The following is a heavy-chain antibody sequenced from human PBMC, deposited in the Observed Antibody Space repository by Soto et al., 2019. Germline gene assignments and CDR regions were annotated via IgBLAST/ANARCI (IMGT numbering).Heavy chain of an antibody. V-gene: IGHV1-69*13. CDR1: GYTFTSYC. CDR2: ISPIIGTA. CDR3: AASSRSRYYDFWSGYNWFDP. D-gene: IGHD3-3*01. J-gene: IGHJ5*02. Sequence: ASVKVCCKASGYTFTSYCISWVRQAPGQGLEWMGWISPIIGTANYAQKLQGRVTMTADESTSTAYMELSSLRSEDTAVYYCAASSRSRYYDFWSGYNWFDPWGQGTLVTVSS.